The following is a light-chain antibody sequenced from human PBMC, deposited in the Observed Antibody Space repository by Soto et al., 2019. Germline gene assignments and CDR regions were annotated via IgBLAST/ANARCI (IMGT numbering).Light chain of an antibody. CDR1: SSNIGAGYD. J-gene: IGLJ1*01. Sequence: VVTQPPSVSGAPGQRVTISCTGSSSNIGAGYDVHWYQQLPGRAPKLLIYGNTNRPSGVPDRFSGSKSGTSASLTISGLQAEDEADYYCCSYAGSSTLYVFGTGTKVTVL. CDR3: CSYAGSSTLYV. V-gene: IGLV1-40*01. CDR2: GNT.